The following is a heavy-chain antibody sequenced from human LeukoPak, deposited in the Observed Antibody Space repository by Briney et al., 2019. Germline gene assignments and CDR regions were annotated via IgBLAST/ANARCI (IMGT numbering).Heavy chain of an antibody. Sequence: SETLSLTCTVSGYSISSGYYWGWIRQPPGKGLEWIGSIYHSGSTYYNPSLKSRVTISVDTSKNQFSLKLSSVTAADTAVYYCARDSVAAAGTRLFDYWGQGTLVTVSS. CDR3: ARDSVAAAGTRLFDY. D-gene: IGHD6-13*01. CDR1: GYSISSGYY. V-gene: IGHV4-38-2*02. J-gene: IGHJ4*02. CDR2: IYHSGST.